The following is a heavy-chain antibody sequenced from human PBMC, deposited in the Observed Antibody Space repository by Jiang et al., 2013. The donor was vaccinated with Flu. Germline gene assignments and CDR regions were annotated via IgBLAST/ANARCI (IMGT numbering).Heavy chain of an antibody. CDR1: GYTLTELS. Sequence: GAEVKKPGASVKVSCKVSGYTLTELSMHWVRQAPGKGLEWMGGFDPEDGETIYAQKFQGRVTMTEDTSTDTAYMELSSLTSEDTAIYFCASYETYSSFSYRPGDWGQGTRVTVSS. CDR3: ASYETYSSFSYRPGD. CDR2: FDPEDGET. V-gene: IGHV1-24*01. D-gene: IGHD3-22*01. J-gene: IGHJ4*02.